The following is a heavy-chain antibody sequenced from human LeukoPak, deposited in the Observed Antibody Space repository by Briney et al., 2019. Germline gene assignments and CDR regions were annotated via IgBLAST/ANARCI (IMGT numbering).Heavy chain of an antibody. CDR3: ARTLITMVRGVIRVYDAFDI. CDR1: GYSFTSYW. D-gene: IGHD3-10*01. Sequence: GESLKISCKGSGYSFTSYWIGWVRQMPGKGLEWMGIIYPGDSDTRYSPSFQGQVTISADKSISTAYLQWSSLKASDTAMYYCARTLITMVRGVIRVYDAFDIWGQGTMVTVSS. V-gene: IGHV5-51*01. J-gene: IGHJ3*02. CDR2: IYPGDSDT.